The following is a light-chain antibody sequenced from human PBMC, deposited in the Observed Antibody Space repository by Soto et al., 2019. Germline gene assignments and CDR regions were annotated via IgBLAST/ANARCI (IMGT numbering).Light chain of an antibody. CDR1: QSVSSS. Sequence: EIVLTQSPATLSSSPGERATLSCRASQSVSSSLAWYQQKPGQAPRILIYGASNRAGGIPARFSGSGSGTDFTLTISSREPEDFAVYYCQQRSNWPVTFGQGTRLEIK. CDR3: QQRSNWPVT. CDR2: GAS. J-gene: IGKJ5*01. V-gene: IGKV3-11*01.